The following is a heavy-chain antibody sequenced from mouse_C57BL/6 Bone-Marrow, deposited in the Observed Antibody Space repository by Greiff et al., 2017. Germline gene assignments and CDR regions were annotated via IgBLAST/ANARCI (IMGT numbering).Heavy chain of an antibody. CDR3: AGAFAY. V-gene: IGHV5-4*01. CDR2: ISDGGSYT. CDR1: GFTFSSYA. Sequence: HLVESGGGLVKPGGSLKLSCAASGFTFSSYAMSWVRQTPEKRLEWVATISDGGSYTYYPDNVKGRFTISRDNAKNNLYLQMSHLKSEDTAMYYCAGAFAYWGQGTLVTVSA. J-gene: IGHJ3*01.